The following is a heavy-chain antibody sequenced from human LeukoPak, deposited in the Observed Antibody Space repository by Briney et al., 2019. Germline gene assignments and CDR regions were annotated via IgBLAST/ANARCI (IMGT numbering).Heavy chain of an antibody. CDR2: INSVGSST. V-gene: IGHV3-74*01. J-gene: IGHJ4*02. CDR3: ARVLYSSGWYGGFDY. Sequence: GGSLRLSCAASGFTFSSYWMHWVRQAPGKGLVWVSRINSVGSSTSYADSVKGRFTISRDNAKNTLYLQMNSLRAEDTAVYYCARVLYSSGWYGGFDYWGQGTLVTVSS. D-gene: IGHD6-19*01. CDR1: GFTFSSYW.